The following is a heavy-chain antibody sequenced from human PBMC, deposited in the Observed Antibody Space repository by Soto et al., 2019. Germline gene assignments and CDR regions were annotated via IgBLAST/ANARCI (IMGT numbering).Heavy chain of an antibody. CDR3: ARGSWAVRFDQ. Sequence: QVHLQKWGAGLLKPSETLSLTCAVYGGSFYGGSFSGYYWSWIRQPQGKGLEWIGEINHSGSTNYNPSLKSRVTISIDTSKNQFSLKLSSVTAADTAIYYYARGSWAVRFDQWGQGTLVAISS. CDR1: GGSFSGYY. CDR2: INHSGST. J-gene: IGHJ4*02. V-gene: IGHV4-34*02. D-gene: IGHD2-8*01.